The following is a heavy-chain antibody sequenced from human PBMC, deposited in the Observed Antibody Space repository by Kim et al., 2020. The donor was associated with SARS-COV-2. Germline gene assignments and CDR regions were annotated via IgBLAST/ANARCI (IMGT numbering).Heavy chain of an antibody. J-gene: IGHJ3*02. CDR1: NGSVSPYY. CDR3: ARHQEYCSGAYCFLEAFDI. Sequence: SETLSLTCTVSNGSVSPYYWSWIRQPPGKGLEWIGNIHQSGTTHQNPSLRSRLIILLDSSKNQFSLNLSSLTAADTAIYYCARHQEYCSGAYCFLEAFDIWGQGTMVSVSS. V-gene: IGHV4-59*08. CDR2: IHQSGTT. D-gene: IGHD2-15*01.